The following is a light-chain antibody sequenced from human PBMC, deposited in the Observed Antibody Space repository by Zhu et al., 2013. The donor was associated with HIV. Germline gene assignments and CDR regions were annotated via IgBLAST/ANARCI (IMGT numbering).Light chain of an antibody. CDR1: QTVGRN. CDR3: QQYSTSPCS. Sequence: EVAMTQSPATLSASPGETVTLSCRASQTVGRNLAWYQQRPGQSPRLLISSISSRAAALPARFSGSGSGTEFALNITTLESEDSAVYYCQQYSTSPCSFGLGDQAGDQT. V-gene: IGKV3-15*01. J-gene: IGKJ2*04. CDR2: SIS.